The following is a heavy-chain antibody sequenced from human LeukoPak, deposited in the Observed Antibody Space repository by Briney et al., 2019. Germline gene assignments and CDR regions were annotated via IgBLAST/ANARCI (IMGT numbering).Heavy chain of an antibody. CDR2: ISSSSCYI. D-gene: IGHD3-16*01. V-gene: IGHV3-21*01. CDR3: ARTPKRNTYYDYVWGSWGGAVDYYYMDV. Sequence: GGSLRLSCAASGFTFSSYSMNWVRQAPGKGLEWVSSISSSSCYIYYADSVKGRFTVSRDNAKNSLYLQMNSLRAEDTAVYYCARTPKRNTYYDYVWGSWGGAVDYYYMDVWGKGTTVTVSS. J-gene: IGHJ6*03. CDR1: GFTFSSYS.